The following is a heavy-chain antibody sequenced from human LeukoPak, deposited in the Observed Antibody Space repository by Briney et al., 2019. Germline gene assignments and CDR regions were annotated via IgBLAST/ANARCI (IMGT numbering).Heavy chain of an antibody. D-gene: IGHD2-2*01. CDR2: IKEDGSEK. J-gene: IGHJ5*02. CDR1: GFTFNSFW. CDR3: ARSGVVVPAAPVRFDP. Sequence: GGSLRLSCAASGFTFNSFWMSWVRQAPGKGLEWVANIKEDGSEKYYVDSVKGRFTISRDNAKNSLYLQVNSLRAEDTAVYYCARSGVVVPAAPVRFDPWGQGTLATVSS. V-gene: IGHV3-7*01.